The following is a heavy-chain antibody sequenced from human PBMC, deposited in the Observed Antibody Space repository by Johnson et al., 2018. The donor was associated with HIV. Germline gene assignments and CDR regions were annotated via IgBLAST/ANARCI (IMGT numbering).Heavy chain of an antibody. Sequence: MQLVESGGGLVQPGGSLRLSCAASGFTFSSYWMSWVRQAPGKGLEWVANIKEDGSEKYYVDSVKGRLTISRDNAKNSLYLQMNSLRAEDTAVYYCARGGLLSPDAFDIWGQGTMVTVSS. CDR1: GFTFSSYW. D-gene: IGHD2-21*02. V-gene: IGHV3-7*03. CDR2: IKEDGSEK. J-gene: IGHJ3*02. CDR3: ARGGLLSPDAFDI.